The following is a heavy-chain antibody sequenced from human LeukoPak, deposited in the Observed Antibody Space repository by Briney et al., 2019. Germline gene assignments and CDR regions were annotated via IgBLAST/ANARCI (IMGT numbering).Heavy chain of an antibody. D-gene: IGHD2-2*02. CDR3: AKEGFRYQLLYGGGFDY. Sequence: PGGSLRLSCAASGFTFSSYGMHWVRQAPGKGLEWVAVISYDGSNKYYADSVKGRFTISRDNSKNTLYLQMNSLRAEDTAVYYCAKEGFRYQLLYGGGFDYWGQGTLVTVSS. CDR1: GFTFSSYG. CDR2: ISYDGSNK. J-gene: IGHJ4*02. V-gene: IGHV3-30*18.